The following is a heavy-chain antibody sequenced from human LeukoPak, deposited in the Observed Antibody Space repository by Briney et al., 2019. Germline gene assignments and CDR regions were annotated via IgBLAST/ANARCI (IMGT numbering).Heavy chain of an antibody. CDR1: GFTFSSYA. CDR2: IYSGGST. J-gene: IGHJ6*02. V-gene: IGHV3-66*01. CDR3: ARLFGEGYYGMDV. Sequence: GGSLRLSYAASGFTFSSYAMSWVRQAPGKGLEWVSVIYSGGSTYYADSVKGRFTISRDNSKNTLYLQMNSLRAEDTAVYYCARLFGEGYYGMDVWGQGTTVTVSS. D-gene: IGHD3-10*02.